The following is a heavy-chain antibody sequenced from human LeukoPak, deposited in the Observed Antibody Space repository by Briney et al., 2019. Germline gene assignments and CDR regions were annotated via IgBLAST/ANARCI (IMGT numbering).Heavy chain of an antibody. J-gene: IGHJ4*01. CDR1: GFTFSSYG. CDR2: IWSDGNEK. CDR3: ARDVSTGWYYFDY. V-gene: IGHV3-33*01. D-gene: IGHD6-19*01. Sequence: GRSLRLSCAASGFTFSSYGMQWVRQAPGKGLEWVAVIWSDGNEKYYADSAKGRFTISRDNSKTTLNLQMTSLRAEATAVYSYARDVSTGWYYFDYWGHGTLVTVSS.